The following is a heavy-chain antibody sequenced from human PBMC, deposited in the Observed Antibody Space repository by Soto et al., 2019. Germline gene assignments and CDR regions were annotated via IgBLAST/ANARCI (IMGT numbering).Heavy chain of an antibody. V-gene: IGHV3-48*01. CDR1: GFTFRNYN. J-gene: IGHJ6*02. D-gene: IGHD2-15*01. CDR2: ISGASGTI. Sequence: EVQLVESGGGLVQPGGSLRLSCAASGFTFRNYNMNWVRQAPGKGLEWLSYISGASGTIYYADSMQGRFTISRDNAKNSLYLQMNSLRAEDTAMYYCARDCGYGYGTDVWGQGTTVTVSS. CDR3: ARDCGYGYGTDV.